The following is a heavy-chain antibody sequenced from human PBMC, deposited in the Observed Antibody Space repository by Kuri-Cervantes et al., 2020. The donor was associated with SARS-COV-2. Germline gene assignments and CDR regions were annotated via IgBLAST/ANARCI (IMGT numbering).Heavy chain of an antibody. Sequence: LRLSCTVSGGSISSGSYYWSWIRQPAGKGLEWIGRIYTSGSTNYNPALKSRVTISLVTSKNQFSLKLSSVTAAVTDVYYCARHWGRYYFDYWGQGTLVTVSS. CDR3: ARHWGRYYFDY. CDR1: GGSISSGSYY. D-gene: IGHD7-27*01. V-gene: IGHV4-61*02. J-gene: IGHJ4*02. CDR2: IYTSGST.